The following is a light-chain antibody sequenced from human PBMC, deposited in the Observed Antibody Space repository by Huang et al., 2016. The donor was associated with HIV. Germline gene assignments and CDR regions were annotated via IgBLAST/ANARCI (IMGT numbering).Light chain of an antibody. CDR1: QSVSRNY. J-gene: IGKJ1*01. CDR2: CAS. CDR3: QQCGRSPWT. Sequence: IVLTPSPGTLSLSPGERATLSCRASQSVSRNYLAWYQQQPGQAPRLLIYCASCRATGIPDRFSGSVSGTDFTLTISRLEPEDFAVYFCQQCGRSPWTFGQGTKVEMK. V-gene: IGKV3-20*01.